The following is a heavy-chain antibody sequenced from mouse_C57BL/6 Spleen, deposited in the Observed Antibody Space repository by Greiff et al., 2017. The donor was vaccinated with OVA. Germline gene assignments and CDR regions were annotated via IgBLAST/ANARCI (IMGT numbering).Heavy chain of an antibody. J-gene: IGHJ3*01. Sequence: ESGAELVKPGASVKISCKASGYAFSSYWMNWVKQRPGKGLEWIGQIYPGDGDTNYNGKFKGKATLTADKSSSTAYMQLSSLTSEDSAVYFCARRLELGGFAYWGQGTLVTVSA. D-gene: IGHD3-1*01. CDR3: ARRLELGGFAY. V-gene: IGHV1-80*01. CDR2: IYPGDGDT. CDR1: GYAFSSYW.